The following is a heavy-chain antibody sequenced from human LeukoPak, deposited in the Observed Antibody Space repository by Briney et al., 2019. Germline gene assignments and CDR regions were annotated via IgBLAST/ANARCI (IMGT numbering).Heavy chain of an antibody. CDR3: ATRYDSSGYLGDY. Sequence: GGSLRLSCAASGFTVSSNYMSWVRQAPGKGLEWVSVIYSGGSAYYADSVKGRFTISRDNSKNTLYLQMNSLRAEDTAVYYCATRYDSSGYLGDYWGQGTLVTVSS. D-gene: IGHD3-22*01. CDR1: GFTVSSNY. J-gene: IGHJ4*02. V-gene: IGHV3-53*01. CDR2: IYSGGSA.